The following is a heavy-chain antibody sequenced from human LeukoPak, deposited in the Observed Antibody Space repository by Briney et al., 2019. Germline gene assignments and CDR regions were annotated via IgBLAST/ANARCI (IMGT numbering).Heavy chain of an antibody. Sequence: ASVKVSCKASGYTFTSYGISWVRQAPGQGLEWMGWISAYNGNTNYAQKLQGRVTMTIDTSTSTAYMELRSLRSDDTAVYYCARGVRDVDTAMIIDYWGQGTLVTVSS. J-gene: IGHJ4*02. CDR1: GYTFTSYG. CDR3: ARGVRDVDTAMIIDY. D-gene: IGHD5-18*01. CDR2: ISAYNGNT. V-gene: IGHV1-18*04.